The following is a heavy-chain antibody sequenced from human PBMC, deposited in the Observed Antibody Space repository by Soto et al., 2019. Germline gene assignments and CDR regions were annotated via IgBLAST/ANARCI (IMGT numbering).Heavy chain of an antibody. CDR1: GGSISSGSYY. CDR2: IYYSGST. J-gene: IGHJ5*02. Sequence: QLQLQESGPGQVKPSETLSLTCTVSGGSISSGSYYWGWIRQPPGKGLEWIGNIYYSGSTYYNPSLKSRVTIAGDTSENQFSLKLSYVTAAATDVYYCACLAWGSVDCWFDPWGQRPLVTVSS. CDR3: ACLAWGSVDCWFDP. V-gene: IGHV4-39*01. D-gene: IGHD3-16*01.